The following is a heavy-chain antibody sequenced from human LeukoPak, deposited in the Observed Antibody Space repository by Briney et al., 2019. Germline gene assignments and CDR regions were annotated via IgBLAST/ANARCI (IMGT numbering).Heavy chain of an antibody. CDR2: IYYSGST. J-gene: IGHJ3*02. CDR1: GGSISSSSYY. V-gene: IGHV4-39*07. Sequence: SETLSLTCTVSGGSISSSSYYWGWIRQPPGKGLEWIGSIYYSGSTYYNPSLKSRVTISVDTSKNQFSLKLSSVTAADTAVYYCARVPPLYSSSWRAFDIWGQGTMVTVSS. D-gene: IGHD6-13*01. CDR3: ARVPPLYSSSWRAFDI.